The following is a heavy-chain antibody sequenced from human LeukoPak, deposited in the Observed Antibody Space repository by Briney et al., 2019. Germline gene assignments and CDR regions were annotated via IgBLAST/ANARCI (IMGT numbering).Heavy chain of an antibody. CDR1: GFTISSSY. V-gene: IGHV3-53*01. J-gene: IGHJ4*02. D-gene: IGHD6-13*01. CDR2: IYSGGST. CDR3: AREIAAAGTAFDY. Sequence: GGSLRLSCAASGFTISSSYMNWVRQAPGKGLEWVSVIYSGGSTYYAESVKGRFTISRDNSKNTLYLQMNNLRAEDTAVYYCAREIAAAGTAFDYWGQGTLVTVSS.